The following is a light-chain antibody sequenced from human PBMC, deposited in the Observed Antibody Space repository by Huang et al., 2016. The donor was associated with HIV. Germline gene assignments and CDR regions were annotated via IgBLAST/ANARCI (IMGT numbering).Light chain of an antibody. CDR3: HQYNDWPIT. J-gene: IGKJ3*01. V-gene: IGKV3-15*01. CDR2: GAS. CDR1: QSVSST. Sequence: EIVMTQSPATLSVSPVGRATLSCGARQSVSSTLAWYQQKPGQAPRLLLYGASTRATGVPARFRGSGSWTEFTLTISDLQSEDFAVYYCHQYNDWPITFGPGTKVDIK.